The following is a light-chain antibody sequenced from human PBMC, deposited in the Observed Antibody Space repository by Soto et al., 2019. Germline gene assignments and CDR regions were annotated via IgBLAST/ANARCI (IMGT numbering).Light chain of an antibody. Sequence: EIVMTQSPATLSVSPGERATLSCRASQSVSSNLAWYQQKPGQAPRLLIYGASTRATGIPARFSGSGSGTEFTLTISSPQSEDFAVYYCQQYSNWPPETFGQGTKVDIK. V-gene: IGKV3-15*01. CDR2: GAS. CDR1: QSVSSN. J-gene: IGKJ1*01. CDR3: QQYSNWPPET.